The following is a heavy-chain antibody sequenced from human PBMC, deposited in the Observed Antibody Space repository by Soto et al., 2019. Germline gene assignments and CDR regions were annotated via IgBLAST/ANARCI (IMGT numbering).Heavy chain of an antibody. CDR2: ISANGGTT. Sequence: EVQVLESGGGLVQPGGSLRLSCAASVFTCGSYTMNWVRQAPGKGLEWVSHISANGGTTYYADSLKGRFTISRDKSKNTLSLHMNSMIAEDTAVYYCLPWSDSGYDLWGRGTMVTVCS. V-gene: IGHV3-23*01. J-gene: IGHJ2*01. CDR3: LPWSDSGYDL. D-gene: IGHD5-12*01. CDR1: VFTCGSYT.